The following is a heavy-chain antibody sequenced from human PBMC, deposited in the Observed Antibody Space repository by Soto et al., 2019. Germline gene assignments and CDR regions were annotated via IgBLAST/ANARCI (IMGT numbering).Heavy chain of an antibody. D-gene: IGHD3-16*02. CDR3: ARAKYDYIWGSYHPFDQ. V-gene: IGHV1-3*01. CDR1: GKSFDNFA. Sequence: QVQLVQSGAEVKKPGASVRLSCKVSGKSFDNFAVHWVRQTPGQRPEWMGRINVGDDKTKYSEKFQGGVIVRYDTSATTAYMELRALCSEGTAVCYGARAKYDYIWGSYHPFDQWAQGAQVTVAS. J-gene: IGHJ4*02. CDR2: INVGDDKT.